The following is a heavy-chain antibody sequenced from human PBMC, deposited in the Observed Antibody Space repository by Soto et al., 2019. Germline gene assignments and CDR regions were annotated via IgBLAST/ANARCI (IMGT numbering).Heavy chain of an antibody. CDR1: GYTFTSYD. J-gene: IGHJ3*02. CDR3: ATHMVRGVISAFDI. V-gene: IGHV1-8*01. Sequence: GASVKVSCKASGYTFTSYDINWVRQATGQGLEWMGWMNPNSGNTGYAQKFQGRVTMTRNTSISTAYMELSSLRSEDTAVYYCATHMVRGVISAFDIWGQGTMVTVSS. D-gene: IGHD3-10*01. CDR2: MNPNSGNT.